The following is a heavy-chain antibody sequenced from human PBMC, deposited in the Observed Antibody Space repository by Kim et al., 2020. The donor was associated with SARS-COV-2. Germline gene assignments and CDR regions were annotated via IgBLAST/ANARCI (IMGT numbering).Heavy chain of an antibody. CDR3: ASGESMGATTNRHDY. Sequence: DSVKGRFTISRDNAKNSLYLQMNSLRAEDTAVYYCASGESMGATTNRHDYWGQGTLVTVSS. J-gene: IGHJ4*02. D-gene: IGHD1-26*01. V-gene: IGHV3-21*01.